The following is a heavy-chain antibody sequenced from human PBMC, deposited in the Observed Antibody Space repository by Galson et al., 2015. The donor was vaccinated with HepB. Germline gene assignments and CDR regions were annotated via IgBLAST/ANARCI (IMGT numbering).Heavy chain of an antibody. CDR3: ARDVSYKQEF. D-gene: IGHD1-14*01. J-gene: IGHJ4*02. Sequence: SLRLSCAASGFTFRTSWMHWGRQAPGKGLVWISWINRDGSATSYADSVKGRFTISRDNAKNTLYLQMNYLRAEDTAVYYCARDVSYKQEFWGQGTLVTVSS. CDR2: INRDGSAT. CDR1: GFTFRTSW. V-gene: IGHV3-74*01.